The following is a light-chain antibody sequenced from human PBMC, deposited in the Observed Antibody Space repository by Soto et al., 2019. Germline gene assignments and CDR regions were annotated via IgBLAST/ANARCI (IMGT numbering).Light chain of an antibody. CDR2: GAS. CDR3: QQYNNWLIT. CDR1: HSVSSN. J-gene: IGKJ5*01. V-gene: IGKV3-15*01. Sequence: IVMTQARATLSASPVERGTLCCRASHSVSSNLASYQQKPRQAPRLLIYGASTRATGIPARFTGSGSGTEFTLTISSRQSEDFAVYYCQQYNNWLITFGQGTRLEI.